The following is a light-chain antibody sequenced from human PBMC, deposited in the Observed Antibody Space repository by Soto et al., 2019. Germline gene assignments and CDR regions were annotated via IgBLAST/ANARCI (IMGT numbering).Light chain of an antibody. CDR1: QDIKRN. CDR2: DAS. CDR3: QQYDYLPYT. V-gene: IGKV1-33*01. J-gene: IGKJ2*01. Sequence: DIQMTQSPSSLSASVGARVTITCQASQDIKRNMNWFQQRPGEAPRLLIYDASKLETGVTSRFSGSGSGTDFTFTITSLQPEDVATYFCQQYDYLPYTFGQGTKLEIK.